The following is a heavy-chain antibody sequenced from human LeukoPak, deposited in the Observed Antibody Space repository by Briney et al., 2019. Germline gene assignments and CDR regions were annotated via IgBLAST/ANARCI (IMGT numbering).Heavy chain of an antibody. CDR2: IWYDGSNK. CDR1: GFTFSSYG. Sequence: GGSLRLSCAASGFTFSSYGMHWVRQAPGKGLEWVAVIWYDGSNKYYADSVKGRFTISRDNSKNTLYLQMNSLRAEDTAVYYCARIASHSSSWYDGGSWGQGTLVTVSS. V-gene: IGHV3-33*01. D-gene: IGHD6-13*01. J-gene: IGHJ5*02. CDR3: ARIASHSSSWYDGGS.